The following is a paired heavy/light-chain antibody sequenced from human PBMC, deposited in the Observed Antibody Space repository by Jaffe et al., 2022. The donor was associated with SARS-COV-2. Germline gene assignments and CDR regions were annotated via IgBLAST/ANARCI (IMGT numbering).Heavy chain of an antibody. J-gene: IGHJ6*02. CDR3: ARHGPLYGDFGQYYNMDV. V-gene: IGHV3-7*03. D-gene: IGHD4-17*01. CDR2: TKQDGSEQ. CDR1: GFTFSRHW. Sequence: EVQLVESGGGLVQPGGSLRLSCAASGFTFSRHWMSWVRQAPGKGPEWMTNTKQDGSEQYYADSVKGRFTISRDNAKNSLYLQMNSLRVDDTAVYYCARHGPLYGDFGQYYNMDVWGQGTTVTVSS.
Light chain of an antibody. CDR3: CSFAGTSTWV. CDR1: SSDIGIYNL. CDR2: EVT. J-gene: IGLJ3*02. V-gene: IGLV2-23*02. Sequence: QSALTQPASVSGSPGQSITISCTGTSSDIGIYNLVSWYQQHPGRAPKLMIYEVTQRPSGVSNRFSGSKSGNTASLTISGLQAEDEADYYCCSFAGTSTWVFGGGTKLTVL.